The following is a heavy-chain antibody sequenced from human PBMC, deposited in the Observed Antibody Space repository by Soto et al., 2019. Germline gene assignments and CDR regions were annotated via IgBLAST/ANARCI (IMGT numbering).Heavy chain of an antibody. CDR2: ISHLENT. CDR3: ARGGGYDSFDY. CDR1: GASISYGGFS. D-gene: IGHD2-15*01. J-gene: IGHJ4*02. Sequence: SETLSLTCTVSGASISYGGFSWSWIRQSPGKGLDWIGNISHLENTYSPPSFKSRLTMSIDRRRNQFSLNLSSVTAADMAVYYCARGGGYDSFDYWGQGVLVTVSS. V-gene: IGHV4-30-2*06.